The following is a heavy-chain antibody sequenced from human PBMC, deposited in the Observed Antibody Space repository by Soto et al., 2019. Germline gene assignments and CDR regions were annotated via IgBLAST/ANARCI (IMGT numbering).Heavy chain of an antibody. D-gene: IGHD4-17*01. Sequence: TSETLSLTCTVSGDSISSSNYFWGWIRQPPGKGLEWIGTIFYSGSTYYNPSLKSRVTISVDTSKNQFSLKLSSVTAADTAVYYCARSLPTVTREWNGMDVWGQGTTVTVSS. CDR1: GDSISSSNYF. V-gene: IGHV4-39*07. CDR3: ARSLPTVTREWNGMDV. CDR2: IFYSGST. J-gene: IGHJ6*02.